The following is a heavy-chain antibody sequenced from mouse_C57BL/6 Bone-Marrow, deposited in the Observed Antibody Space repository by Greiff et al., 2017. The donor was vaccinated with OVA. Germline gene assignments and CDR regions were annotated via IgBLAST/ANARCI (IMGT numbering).Heavy chain of an antibody. V-gene: IGHV1-81*01. D-gene: IGHD1-1*01. CDR1: GYTFTSYG. J-gene: IGHJ3*01. CDR2: IYPRSGNT. CDR3: ARFVTTVEFAY. Sequence: QVQLKQSGAELARPGASVKLSCKASGYTFTSYGISWVKQRTGQGLEWIGEIYPRSGNTYYNEKFKGKATLTADKSSSTAYMELRSLTSEDSAVYFCARFVTTVEFAYWGQGTLVTVSA.